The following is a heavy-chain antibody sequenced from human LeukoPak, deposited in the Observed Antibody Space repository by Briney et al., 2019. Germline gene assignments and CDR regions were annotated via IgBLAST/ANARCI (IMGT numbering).Heavy chain of an antibody. V-gene: IGHV4-39*01. CDR1: GGSISSSSYY. CDR3: ARRSSWSNYYYMDV. Sequence: SETPSLTCTVSGGSISSSSYYWGWIRQPPGKGLEWIGSIYYSGSTYYNPSLKSRVTISVDTSKNQFSLKLSSVTAADTAVYYCARRSSWSNYYYMDVWGKGTTVTISS. J-gene: IGHJ6*03. CDR2: IYYSGST. D-gene: IGHD6-13*01.